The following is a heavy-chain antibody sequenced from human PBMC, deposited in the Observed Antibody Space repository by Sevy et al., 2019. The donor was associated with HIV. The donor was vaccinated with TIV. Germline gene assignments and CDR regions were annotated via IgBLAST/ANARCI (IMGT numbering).Heavy chain of an antibody. CDR3: AKFAGDFPHFDF. V-gene: IGHV3-23*01. CDR2: ISDTGTST. CDR1: GFIVSSNY. D-gene: IGHD7-27*01. J-gene: IGHJ4*02. Sequence: GGSLRLSCAASGFIVSSNYMTWVRQAPGKGLEWVSAISDTGTSTYYTDSVEGRFTISRDNSKSTVYLHMNSLRAEDTALYYCAKFAGDFPHFDFWGQGTLVTVSS.